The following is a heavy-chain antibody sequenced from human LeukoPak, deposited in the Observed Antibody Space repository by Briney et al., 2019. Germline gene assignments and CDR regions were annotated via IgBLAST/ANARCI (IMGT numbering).Heavy chain of an antibody. V-gene: IGHV4-30-2*01. CDR3: ARELSRWYFDL. Sequence: SETLSLTCAVSGGSISSGGYSWSWIRQPPGKGLEWIGYIYHSGSTYYNPSLKSRVTISVDRSKNQFPLKLSSVTAADTAVYYCARELSRWYFDLWGRGTLVTVSS. CDR2: IYHSGST. D-gene: IGHD2-15*01. CDR1: GGSISSGGYS. J-gene: IGHJ2*01.